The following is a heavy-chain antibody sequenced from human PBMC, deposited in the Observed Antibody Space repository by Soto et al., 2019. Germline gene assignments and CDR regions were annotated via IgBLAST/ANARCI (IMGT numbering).Heavy chain of an antibody. CDR2: IPSRGRP. CDR1: GASVAGGSSY. V-gene: IGHV4-30-4*01. CDR3: ARDTYSGYDFGL. J-gene: IGHJ5*02. D-gene: IGHD5-12*01. Sequence: QVQLRESGPGLVKPSQTLSLTCSVSGASVAGGSSYWSWVRQPPGKGLEWIGYIPSRGRPFYNPAPTSRGTISAETSKNQLSLQLTSVTAADTAVYYCARDTYSGYDFGLWGQGTLVTVSS.